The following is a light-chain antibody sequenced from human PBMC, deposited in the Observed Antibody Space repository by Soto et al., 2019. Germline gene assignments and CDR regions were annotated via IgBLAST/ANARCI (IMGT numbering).Light chain of an antibody. J-gene: IGKJ1*01. CDR1: QTISSW. V-gene: IGKV1-5*03. CDR2: KAS. CDR3: QHYNSYSEA. Sequence: DIQMTQSPSTLSASVGDTVTITCRASQTISSWLASYQQKPGKAPKLLIYKASTLKSGVPSRFSGSGSGTEFILTISSLQPDDCATYYCQHYNSYSEAFGQGTKVDI.